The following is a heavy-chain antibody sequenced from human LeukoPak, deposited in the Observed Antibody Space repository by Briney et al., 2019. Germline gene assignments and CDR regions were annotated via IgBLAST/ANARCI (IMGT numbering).Heavy chain of an antibody. CDR1: GGSISSSSYY. CDR2: IYYSGST. CDR3: ARPGVGAYDAFDI. Sequence: SETLSLTCTVSGGSISSSSYYWGWIRQPPGKGLEWIGSIYYSGSTYYNPSLKSRVTISVDTSKNQFSLKLSSVTAADTAVYYCARPGVGAYDAFDIWGQGTMVTVPS. V-gene: IGHV4-39*01. D-gene: IGHD1-26*01. J-gene: IGHJ3*02.